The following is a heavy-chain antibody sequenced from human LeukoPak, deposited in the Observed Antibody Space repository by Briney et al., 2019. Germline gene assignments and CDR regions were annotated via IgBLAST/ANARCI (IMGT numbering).Heavy chain of an antibody. CDR1: GFTFSSYS. V-gene: IGHV3-21*01. CDR2: ISSSSSYI. Sequence: GGPLRLSCAASGFTFSSYSMNWVRQAPGKGLEWVSSISSSSSYIYYADSVKGRFTISRDNAKNSLYLQMNSLRAEDTAVYYCASIVATITDAFDIWGQGTMVTVSS. D-gene: IGHD5-12*01. CDR3: ASIVATITDAFDI. J-gene: IGHJ3*02.